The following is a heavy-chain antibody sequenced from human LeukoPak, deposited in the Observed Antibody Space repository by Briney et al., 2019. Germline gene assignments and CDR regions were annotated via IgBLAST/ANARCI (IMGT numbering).Heavy chain of an antibody. Sequence: ASVKVSCKASGYTFTSYDINWVRQATGQGLEWMGWMYPNSGNTGYAQKFQGRVTITRNTSISTAYMELSSLRSEDTAVYYCARGVFIAAAEDYYYYMDVWGKGTTVTVSS. CDR2: MYPNSGNT. J-gene: IGHJ6*03. CDR3: ARGVFIAAAEDYYYYMDV. D-gene: IGHD6-13*01. V-gene: IGHV1-8*03. CDR1: GYTFTSYD.